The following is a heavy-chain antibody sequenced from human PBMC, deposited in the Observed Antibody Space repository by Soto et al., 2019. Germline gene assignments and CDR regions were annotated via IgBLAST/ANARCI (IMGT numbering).Heavy chain of an antibody. CDR1: GGTFSSYA. V-gene: IGHV1-69*13. Sequence: SVKVACKASGGTFSSYATSWVRHATGQGLEWMGGIIPIFGTANYAQKFQGRVTITADESTSTAYMELSSLRSEDTAVYYCARDFERIRPLGAFDIWGQGTMVTVSS. D-gene: IGHD2-15*01. CDR3: ARDFERIRPLGAFDI. J-gene: IGHJ3*02. CDR2: IIPIFGTA.